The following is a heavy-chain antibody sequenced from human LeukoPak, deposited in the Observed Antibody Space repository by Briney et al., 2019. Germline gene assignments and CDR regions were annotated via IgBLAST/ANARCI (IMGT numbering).Heavy chain of an antibody. V-gene: IGHV1-46*01. CDR2: INPSGGST. CDR3: ARGGVGATTYVWFDP. D-gene: IGHD1-26*01. Sequence: ASVKVSCKASGYTFTNYYIHWVRQAPGQGLECMGIINPSGGSTSYAQKFQGRVTMTRDMSKSTVYMELSSLGSEDTAVYYCARGGVGATTYVWFDPWGQGTLVTVSS. J-gene: IGHJ5*02. CDR1: GYTFTNYY.